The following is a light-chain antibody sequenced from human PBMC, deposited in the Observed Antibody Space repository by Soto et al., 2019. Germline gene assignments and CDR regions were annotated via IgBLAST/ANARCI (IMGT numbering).Light chain of an antibody. Sequence: DTQTLTIVHCPPLSCRASQRVSNYLAWYQQKPGQAPRLLIYGASSRATGIPDRFSGGGSGTDFTLIIGRLEPEDFAVYHCQQYDSSPWTFGQGT. J-gene: IGKJ1*01. CDR3: QQYDSSPWT. CDR1: QRVSNY. CDR2: GAS. V-gene: IGKV3-20*01.